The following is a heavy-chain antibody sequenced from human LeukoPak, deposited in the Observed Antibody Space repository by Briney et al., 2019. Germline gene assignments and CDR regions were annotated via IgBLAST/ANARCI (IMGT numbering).Heavy chain of an antibody. Sequence: GGSLRLSCAVSGSTLTEHAWSWVRQAPGEGLEWVSGIIDVGGTYYADSVKGRFTISRDSSKNTLYLQMNNLRAEDTATYYCAKDYCRGGNCPLPFFDSWGQGTLVTVSS. CDR2: IIDVGGT. CDR1: GSTLTEHA. D-gene: IGHD2-15*01. CDR3: AKDYCRGGNCPLPFFDS. J-gene: IGHJ4*02. V-gene: IGHV3-23*01.